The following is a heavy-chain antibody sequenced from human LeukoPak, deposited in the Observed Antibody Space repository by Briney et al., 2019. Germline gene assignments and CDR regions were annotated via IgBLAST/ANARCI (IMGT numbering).Heavy chain of an antibody. CDR3: ARRRGSGWYSSGSFDY. CDR2: IYYSGST. Sequence: SETLSLTCTVSGGSISSYYWSWIRQPPGKGLEWIGYIYYSGSTNYNPSLKNRVTISVDTSKNQFSLKLSSVTAADTAVYYCARRRGSGWYSSGSFDYWGQGTLVTVSS. CDR1: GGSISSYY. J-gene: IGHJ4*02. V-gene: IGHV4-59*08. D-gene: IGHD6-19*01.